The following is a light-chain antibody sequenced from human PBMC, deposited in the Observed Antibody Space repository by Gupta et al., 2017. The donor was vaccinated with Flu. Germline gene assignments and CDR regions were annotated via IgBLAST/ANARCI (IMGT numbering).Light chain of an antibody. CDR3: QQTYNPPWT. J-gene: IGKJ1*01. CDR1: QNIYNY. V-gene: IGKV1-39*01. Sequence: PSSLSASVGDRVTITCRASQNIYNYLNWYQQKAGNAPKLLIYAASNLQSGVPSRFSGSESGTDFTLTITSLQPEDFAVYYCQQTYNPPWTFGQGTKVEIK. CDR2: AAS.